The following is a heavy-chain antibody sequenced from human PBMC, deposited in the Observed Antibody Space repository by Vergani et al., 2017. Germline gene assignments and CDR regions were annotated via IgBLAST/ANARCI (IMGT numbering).Heavy chain of an antibody. Sequence: VQLVESGGGVVQPGGSLRLSCAASGFTFSSYDMHWVRQATGKGLEWVSAIGTAGDTYYPGSVKGRFTISRENAKNSLYLQMNSLRAGDTAVYYCARGFDGDPAGDWYFDLWGRGTLVTVSS. CDR3: ARGFDGDPAGDWYFDL. D-gene: IGHD4-17*01. V-gene: IGHV3-13*01. CDR1: GFTFSSYD. J-gene: IGHJ2*01. CDR2: IGTAGDT.